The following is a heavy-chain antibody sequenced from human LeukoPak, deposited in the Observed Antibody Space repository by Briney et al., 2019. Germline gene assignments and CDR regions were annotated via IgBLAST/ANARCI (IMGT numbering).Heavy chain of an antibody. CDR1: GDSVSRSDSY. J-gene: IGHJ1*01. D-gene: IGHD3-22*01. CDR2: IYFSGRA. Sequence: PSETLSLTCSVSGDSVSRSDSYWDWIRQPPGKGLEWIGTIYFSGRAYYSPSLKSRVTMSVDPSNNQFSLNLRSVTAADTAVYYCARRRYYDGSGYLEWGQGTLLSVSS. V-gene: IGHV4-39*01. CDR3: ARRRYYDGSGYLE.